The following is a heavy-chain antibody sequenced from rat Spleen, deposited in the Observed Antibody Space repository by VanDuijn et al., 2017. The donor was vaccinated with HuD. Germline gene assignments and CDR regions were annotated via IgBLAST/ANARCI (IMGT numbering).Heavy chain of an antibody. V-gene: IGHV1-57*01. CDR1: GYIFTSYD. CDR2: INPGSGGT. J-gene: IGHJ2*01. Sequence: QVQLQQSGAELAKPGSSVKLSCKASGYIFTSYDITWIKQTTGQGLVYIGNINPGSGGTVYNEKFKGKATLTVDKSSSTAFMQLSSLTPEDTAVYFCARGGGYFDYWGQGVMVTVSS. CDR3: ARGGGYFDY.